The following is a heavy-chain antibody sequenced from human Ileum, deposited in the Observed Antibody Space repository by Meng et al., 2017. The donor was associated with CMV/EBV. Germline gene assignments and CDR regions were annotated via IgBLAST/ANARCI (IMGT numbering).Heavy chain of an antibody. D-gene: IGHD3-16*01. V-gene: IGHV3-15*01. J-gene: IGHJ4*02. CDR2: IKSKSDGGTT. Sequence: FNNALRRWVRQAPGKGLEWVGRIKSKSDGGTTDYVAPVKGRFIISRDDSKNTLYLQMNSLKIEDTAVYYCSTPGGEAAPGTRGRFDYWGRGTLVTVSS. CDR1: FNNAL. CDR3: STPGGEAAPGTRGRFDY.